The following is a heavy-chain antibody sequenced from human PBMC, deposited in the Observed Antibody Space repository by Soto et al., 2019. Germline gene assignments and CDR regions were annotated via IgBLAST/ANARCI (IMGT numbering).Heavy chain of an antibody. Sequence: QVQLQESGPGLVKPSGTLSLTCAVSGASISSRNWWSWVRQPPGKGLEWIGEIYHSGTTNYNPSLMSRLTMSLDKSKNQFSLNLTHVTAADRAVYYGANSLIWGQGTLVTLSS. CDR3: ANSLI. J-gene: IGHJ4*02. CDR2: IYHSGTT. D-gene: IGHD2-21*01. CDR1: GASISSRNW. V-gene: IGHV4-4*02.